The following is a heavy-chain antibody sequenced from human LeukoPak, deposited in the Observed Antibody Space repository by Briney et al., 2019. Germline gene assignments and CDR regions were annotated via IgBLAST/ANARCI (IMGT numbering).Heavy chain of an antibody. V-gene: IGHV4-59*05. CDR2: IYYSGST. CDR3: ARSLNIAQTDY. D-gene: IGHD5-12*01. J-gene: IGHJ4*02. CDR1: GGSISSYY. Sequence: SETLSLTCTVSGGSISSYYWSWIRQPAGKGLEWIGRIYYSGSTYYNPSLKSRVTISVDTSKNQFSLKLSSVTAADTAVYYCARSLNIAQTDYWGQGTLVTVSS.